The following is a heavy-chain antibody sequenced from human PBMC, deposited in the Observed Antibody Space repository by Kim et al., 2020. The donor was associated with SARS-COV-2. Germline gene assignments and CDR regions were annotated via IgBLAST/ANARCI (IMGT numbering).Heavy chain of an antibody. CDR1: GFTFSTYS. CDR2: IHRSSDVM. Sequence: GGSLRLSCAASGFTFSTYSMNWVRQAPGKGLEWISYIHRSSDVMYYADSVKGRFTISRDNAKNSLYLQMSSLRDEDTATYYCARDSLALAAAVNDYWGQGPLVPVS. D-gene: IGHD6-13*01. V-gene: IGHV3-48*02. J-gene: IGHJ4*02. CDR3: ARDSLALAAAVNDY.